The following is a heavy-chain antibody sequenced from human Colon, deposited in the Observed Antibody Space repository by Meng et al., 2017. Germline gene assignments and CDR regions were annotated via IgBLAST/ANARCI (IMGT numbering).Heavy chain of an antibody. J-gene: IGHJ4*02. Sequence: GESLKISCAASGFTFSSYAMHWVRQAPGKGLEWVAVISYDGSNKYYADSVKGRFTISRDNSKNTLYLQMNSLRAEDTAVYYCVREIAVAGIDRQVFNYWGQGTLVTVSS. V-gene: IGHV3-30*01. CDR2: ISYDGSNK. CDR3: VREIAVAGIDRQVFNY. CDR1: GFTFSSYA. D-gene: IGHD6-19*01.